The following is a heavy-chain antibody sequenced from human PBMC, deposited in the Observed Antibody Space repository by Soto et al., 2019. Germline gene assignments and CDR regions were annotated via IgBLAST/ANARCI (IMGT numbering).Heavy chain of an antibody. D-gene: IGHD6-19*01. Sequence: QVQLQQWGAGLLKPSETPSLTCAVYGASFSGYYCSWIRQLPGKGLEWIGDIDHRGSTTYNPSLKSQVTSCVGTSKPESSLKSTSLSAADTAVYVGARARSPGIAVACYDPWGQGTLVTVSS. CDR2: IDHRGST. CDR3: ARARSPGIAVACYDP. V-gene: IGHV4-34*01. CDR1: GASFSGYY. J-gene: IGHJ5*02.